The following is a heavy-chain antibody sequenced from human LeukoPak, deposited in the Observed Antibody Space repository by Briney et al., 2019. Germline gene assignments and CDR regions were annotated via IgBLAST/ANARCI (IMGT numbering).Heavy chain of an antibody. CDR2: IIPIFGTA. Sequence: SVTVSCKASGGTFSSYAISWVRQAPGQGLEWMGGIIPIFGTANYAQKFQGRVTITTDESTSTAYMEMSSLRSEDTAVYYCARRSRDGYNSVDAFDIWGQGTMVTVSS. V-gene: IGHV1-69*05. D-gene: IGHD5-24*01. J-gene: IGHJ3*02. CDR1: GGTFSSYA. CDR3: ARRSRDGYNSVDAFDI.